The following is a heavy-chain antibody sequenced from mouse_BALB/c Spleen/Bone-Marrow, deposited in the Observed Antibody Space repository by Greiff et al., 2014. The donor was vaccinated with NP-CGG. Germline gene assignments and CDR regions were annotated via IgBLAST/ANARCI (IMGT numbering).Heavy chain of an antibody. CDR2: IFPGSGNT. CDR1: GYSFTSYY. D-gene: IGHD1-1*01. J-gene: IGHJ4*01. V-gene: IGHV1-66*01. Sequence: VQLVESGPEPVKPGASVKISCKASGYSFTSYYIHWVKQRPGQGLEWIGWIFPGSGNTKYNEKFKGKATLTADTSSSTAYMQLSSLTSEDSAVYFCARGRFTTVVATGAMDYWGQGTSVTVSS. CDR3: ARGRFTTVVATGAMDY.